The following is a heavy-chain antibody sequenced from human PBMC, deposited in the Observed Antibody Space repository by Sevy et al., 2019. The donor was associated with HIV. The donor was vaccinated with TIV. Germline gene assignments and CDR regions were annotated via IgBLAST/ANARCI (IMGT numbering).Heavy chain of an antibody. CDR3: ARTSSGSSFY. CDR1: GYTFANFW. J-gene: IGHJ4*02. D-gene: IGHD1-26*01. CDR2: IYPGDSDT. V-gene: IGHV5-51*01. Sequence: GESLKISCKASGYTFANFWIGWVRQMPGKGLEWLGIIYPGDSDTRYSPSVEGLATISADKSISTAYRQWSGLKASDSAIYYCARTSSGSSFYWGQGTLVTVSS.